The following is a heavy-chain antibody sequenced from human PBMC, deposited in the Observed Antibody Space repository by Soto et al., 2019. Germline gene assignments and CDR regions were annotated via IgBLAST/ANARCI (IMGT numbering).Heavy chain of an antibody. CDR3: ARAAPSITIFGEAYNWFDP. CDR2: INAGNGNT. CDR1: GYTFTSYA. Sequence: QVQLVQSGAEVKKPGASVKVSCKASGYTFTSYAMHWVRQAPGQRLEWMGWINAGNGNTKYSQKFQGRVTITRDTSASTAYMELSSLRSEDTAVYYCARAAPSITIFGEAYNWFDPWGQGTLVTVSS. J-gene: IGHJ5*02. D-gene: IGHD3-3*01. V-gene: IGHV1-3*01.